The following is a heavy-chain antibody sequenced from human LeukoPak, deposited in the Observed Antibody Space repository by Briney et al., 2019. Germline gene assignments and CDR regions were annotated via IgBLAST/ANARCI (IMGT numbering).Heavy chain of an antibody. CDR3: ARGGAAMATPYYYYMDV. CDR1: GGSFSGYY. J-gene: IGHJ6*03. V-gene: IGHV4-34*01. CDR2: INHSGGT. Sequence: PSETLSLTCAVYGGSFSGYYWSWIRQPPGKGLEWIGEINHSGGTNYNPSLKSRVTISVDTSKNQFSLKLSSVTAADTAVYYCARGGAAMATPYYYYMDVWGKGTTVTVSS. D-gene: IGHD5-18*01.